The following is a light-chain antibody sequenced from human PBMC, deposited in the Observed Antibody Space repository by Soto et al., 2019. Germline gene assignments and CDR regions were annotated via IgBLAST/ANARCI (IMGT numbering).Light chain of an antibody. CDR2: SNN. CDR3: QSYDNRLSGSVV. Sequence: QSVLTQPPSASGTPGQRVTISCSGSSSNIGSNTVNWYQQLPGTAPKLLIYSNNQRPSGVPDRFSGSKSGTSASLAISGLQSEDEADFYCQSYDNRLSGSVVFGGGTKVTVL. J-gene: IGLJ2*01. CDR1: SSNIGSNT. V-gene: IGLV1-44*01.